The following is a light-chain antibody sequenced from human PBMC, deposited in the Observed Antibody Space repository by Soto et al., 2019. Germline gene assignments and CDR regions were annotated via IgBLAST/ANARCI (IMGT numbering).Light chain of an antibody. J-gene: IGKJ2*01. CDR1: QSVASN. Sequence: MTQSPSTLSASVGDRVTITCRASQSVASNVAWYQQKPGQGPRLLIHGASTRAVGVPARFSGSGSGTDFTLTINSLQSEDFAVYYCQQYHNWPPQYTFGQGTKLQIK. CDR3: QQYHNWPPQYT. CDR2: GAS. V-gene: IGKV3-15*01.